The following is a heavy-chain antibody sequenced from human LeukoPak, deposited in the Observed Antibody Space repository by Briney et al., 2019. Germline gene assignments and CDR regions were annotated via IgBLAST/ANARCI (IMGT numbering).Heavy chain of an antibody. CDR3: ARDRYYGSGNYWGLMDV. CDR2: IWYDGSNE. J-gene: IGHJ6*02. Sequence: GGSLRLSCAASGFTFTSYGLPWVRQAPGKGLEWVAVIWYDGSNEYYADSVKGRFTISRDNSQNTVYLQLNSLRAEDTAVYYCARDRYYGSGNYWGLMDVWGQGTTVIVSS. CDR1: GFTFTSYG. V-gene: IGHV3-33*01. D-gene: IGHD3-10*01.